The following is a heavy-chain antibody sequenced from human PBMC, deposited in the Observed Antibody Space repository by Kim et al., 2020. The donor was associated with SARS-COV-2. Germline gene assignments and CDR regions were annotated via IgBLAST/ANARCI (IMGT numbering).Heavy chain of an antibody. CDR1: GVTLSTYW. J-gene: IGHJ4*02. CDR3: ALGGAYPGY. CDR2: IKQDGSEK. Sequence: GGSLRLSCVVSGVTLSTYWMTWVRQAPGKGLEWVANIKQDGSEKYYVDSVKGRFTISRDNAKNSLYLQMNSLRAEDTAVYYCALGGAYPGYWGQGTLVTVSS. D-gene: IGHD2-2*02. V-gene: IGHV3-7*01.